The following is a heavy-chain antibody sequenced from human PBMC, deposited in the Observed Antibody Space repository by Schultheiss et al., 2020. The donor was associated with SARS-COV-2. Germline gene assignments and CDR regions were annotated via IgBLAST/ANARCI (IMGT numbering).Heavy chain of an antibody. D-gene: IGHD6-13*01. V-gene: IGHV4-4*07. Sequence: SQTLSLTCTVSGGSISSYYWSWIRQPAGKGLEWIGRIYTSGSTNYNPSLKSRVTMSVDTSKNQFSLKLSSVTAADTAVYYCAREWGSSSWYGGAFDIWGQGTLVTVSS. J-gene: IGHJ3*02. CDR2: IYTSGST. CDR3: AREWGSSSWYGGAFDI. CDR1: GGSISSYY.